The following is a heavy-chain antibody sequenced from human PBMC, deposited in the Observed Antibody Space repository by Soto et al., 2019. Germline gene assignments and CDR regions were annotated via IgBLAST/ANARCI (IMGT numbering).Heavy chain of an antibody. Sequence: QVQLQESGPGLVKPSQTLSLTCTVSGGSISSGGYYWTWIRQHPGKGLEWIGYIYYSGSTYYNPSLKCRVVRSVDTSKNQFSLNLSSVTAADTAVYYCARDHGGYGSMGYWGQGTLVTVSS. CDR3: ARDHGGYGSMGY. D-gene: IGHD5-12*01. CDR2: IYYSGST. CDR1: GGSISSGGYY. V-gene: IGHV4-31*03. J-gene: IGHJ4*02.